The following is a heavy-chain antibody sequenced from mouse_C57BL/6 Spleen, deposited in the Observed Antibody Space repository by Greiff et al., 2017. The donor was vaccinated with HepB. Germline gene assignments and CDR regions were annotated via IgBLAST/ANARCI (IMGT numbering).Heavy chain of an antibody. J-gene: IGHJ4*01. CDR2: IYPGSGNT. Sequence: VQLVESGPELVKPGASVKISCKASGYSFTSYYIHWVKQRPGQGLEWIGWIYPGSGNTKYNEKFKGKATLTADTSSSTAYMQLSSLTSEDSAVYYCARSGGITTVVPYAMDYWGQGTSVTVSS. D-gene: IGHD1-1*01. V-gene: IGHV1-66*01. CDR3: ARSGGITTVVPYAMDY. CDR1: GYSFTSYY.